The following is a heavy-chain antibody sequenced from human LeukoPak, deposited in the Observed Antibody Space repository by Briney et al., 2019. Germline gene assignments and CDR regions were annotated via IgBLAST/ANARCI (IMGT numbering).Heavy chain of an antibody. CDR3: ARVGDYYGSGNTDAFDI. D-gene: IGHD3-10*01. CDR1: GGPISSYY. J-gene: IGHJ3*02. Sequence: KASETLSLTCTVSGGPISSYYWSWIRQPPGKGLEWIGYIYYSGSTNYNPSLKSRVTISVDTSKNQFSLKLSSVTAADTAVYYCARVGDYYGSGNTDAFDIWGQGTMVTVSS. CDR2: IYYSGST. V-gene: IGHV4-59*01.